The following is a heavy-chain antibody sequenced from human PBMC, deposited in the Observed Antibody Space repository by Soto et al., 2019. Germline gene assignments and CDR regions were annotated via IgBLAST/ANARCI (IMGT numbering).Heavy chain of an antibody. J-gene: IGHJ6*02. Sequence: GASVKVSCKASGGTFSSYAISWVRQAPGQGLEWMGGIIPIFGTANYAQKFQGRVTITADESTSTAYMELSSLRSEDTAVYYCARYRPRKRYFDWLPYYYGMDVWGQGTTVTVSS. CDR2: IIPIFGTA. V-gene: IGHV1-69*13. CDR3: ARYRPRKRYFDWLPYYYGMDV. CDR1: GGTFSSYA. D-gene: IGHD3-9*01.